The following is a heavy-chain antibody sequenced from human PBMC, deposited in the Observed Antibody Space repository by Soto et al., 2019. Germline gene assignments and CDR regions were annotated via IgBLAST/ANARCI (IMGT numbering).Heavy chain of an antibody. CDR3: ARLGYCSSTSCYTPPDV. J-gene: IGHJ6*02. D-gene: IGHD2-2*02. CDR2: INPNSGGT. V-gene: IGHV1-2*02. CDR1: GYTFTGYY. Sequence: ASVKVSCKASGYTFTGYYMHWVRQAPGQGLEWMGWINPNSGGTNYAQKFQGRVTMTRDTSISTAYMELSRLRSDDTAVYYCARLGYCSSTSCYTPPDVWGQGTTVTVPS.